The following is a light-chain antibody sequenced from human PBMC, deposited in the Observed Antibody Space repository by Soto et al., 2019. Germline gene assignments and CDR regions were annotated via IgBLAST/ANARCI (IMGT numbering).Light chain of an antibody. CDR2: LNT. J-gene: IGLJ1*01. CDR1: SSNIGRNP. V-gene: IGLV1-44*01. CDR3: AAWADNVYV. Sequence: QSVLTQPPSASGTPGQRVIISCSGGSSNIGRNPVNWYQKFPGTAPKLLISLNTQRPSGVPDRFSGSKSGTSASLAISGLRSEDEADYYCAAWADNVYVFGTGTKV.